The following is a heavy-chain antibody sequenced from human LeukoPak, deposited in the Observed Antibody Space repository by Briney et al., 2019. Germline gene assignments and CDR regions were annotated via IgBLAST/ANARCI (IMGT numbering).Heavy chain of an antibody. CDR1: GYTFTSYG. CDR3: ARDSQTYYYDSSGYYSDAFDI. J-gene: IGHJ3*02. V-gene: IGHV1-18*01. D-gene: IGHD3-22*01. CDR2: ISAYNGNT. Sequence: ASVKVSCKASGYTFTSYGISWVRQAPGQGLEWMGWISAYNGNTNYAQKLQGRVTMTTDTSTSTAYMELRSLRSDDTAVYYCARDSQTYYYDSSGYYSDAFDIWGQGTMVTVSS.